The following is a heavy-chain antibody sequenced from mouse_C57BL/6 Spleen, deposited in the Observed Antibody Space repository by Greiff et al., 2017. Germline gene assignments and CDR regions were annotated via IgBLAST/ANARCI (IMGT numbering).Heavy chain of an antibody. CDR3: TRWVDFDY. CDR2: IDPETGGT. Sequence: VKLEESGAELVRPGASVTLSCKASGYTFTDYEMHWVKQTPVHGLEWIGAIDPETGGTAYNQKFKGKAILTADKSSSTAYMELRSLTSEDSAVYYCTRWVDFDYWGQGTTLTVSS. CDR1: GYTFTDYE. V-gene: IGHV1-15*01. D-gene: IGHD1-1*01. J-gene: IGHJ2*01.